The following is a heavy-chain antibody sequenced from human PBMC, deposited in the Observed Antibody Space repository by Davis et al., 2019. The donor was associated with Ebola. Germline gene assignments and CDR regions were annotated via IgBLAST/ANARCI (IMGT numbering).Heavy chain of an antibody. CDR1: GFTFNNFN. Sequence: GESLKISCAASGFTFNNFNMNWVRQAPGKGLEWVSSISSRSYYIYYADSVKGRFTISRENAKNSLYLQMNSLRAEDTAVYYCARSSVWGQGTLVTVSS. CDR3: ARSSV. CDR2: ISSRSYYI. J-gene: IGHJ4*02. V-gene: IGHV3-21*01.